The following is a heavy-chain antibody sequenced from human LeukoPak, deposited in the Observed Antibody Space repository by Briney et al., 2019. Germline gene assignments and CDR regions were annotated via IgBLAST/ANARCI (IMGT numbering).Heavy chain of an antibody. D-gene: IGHD2-15*01. V-gene: IGHV1-69*05. CDR1: GGTFSSYA. Sequence: SVKVSCKASGGTFSSYAISWVRQDPGQGLEWMGSIIPIFGTANYAQKFQGRVPITTDESTSTAYMELSSLRSEDTAVYYCASIRGYFSGGSCYAPHHFDIGGQGTMVTVSS. J-gene: IGHJ3*02. CDR2: IIPIFGTA. CDR3: ASIRGYFSGGSCYAPHHFDI.